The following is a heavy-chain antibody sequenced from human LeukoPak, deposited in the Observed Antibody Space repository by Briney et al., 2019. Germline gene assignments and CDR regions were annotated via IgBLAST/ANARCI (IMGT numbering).Heavy chain of an antibody. CDR3: ASGLVGGSFDY. CDR1: GFSFKTYG. D-gene: IGHD3-10*01. Sequence: PGGSLRLSCAASGFSFKTYGMHWVRQAPGKGLEWVAIIWYDGSNRFYADSVKGRFTISRDNPKSTLYLQMNSLRAEGTAVYFCASGLVGGSFDYWGQGTLVTVFS. CDR2: IWYDGSNR. V-gene: IGHV3-33*03. J-gene: IGHJ4*02.